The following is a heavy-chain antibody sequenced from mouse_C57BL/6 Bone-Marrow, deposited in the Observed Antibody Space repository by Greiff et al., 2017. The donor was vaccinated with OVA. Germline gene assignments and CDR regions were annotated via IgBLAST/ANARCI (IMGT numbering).Heavy chain of an antibody. V-gene: IGHV14-4*01. CDR2: IDPENGDT. CDR1: GFNIKDDY. D-gene: IGHD1-1*01. CDR3: TTLLIYYYGSSLWYFDV. J-gene: IGHJ1*03. Sequence: VQLQQSGAELVRPGASVKLSCTASGFNIKDDYMHWVKQRPEQGLEWIGWIDPENGDTEYASKFQGKATITADTSSNTAYLQLSSLTSEDTAVYYCTTLLIYYYGSSLWYFDVWGTGTTVTVSS.